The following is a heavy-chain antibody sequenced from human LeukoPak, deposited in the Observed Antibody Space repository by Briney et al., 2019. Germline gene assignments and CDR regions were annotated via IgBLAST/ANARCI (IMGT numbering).Heavy chain of an antibody. CDR3: ARGGMATIYYFDY. Sequence: PSETLSLTCTVSGGSISSYYWSRIRQPAGKGLEWIGRIYTSGSTNYNPSLKSRVTMSVDTSKNQFSLKLSSVTAADTAVYYCARGGMATIYYFDYWGQGTLVTVSS. J-gene: IGHJ4*02. D-gene: IGHD5-24*01. CDR1: GGSISSYY. CDR2: IYTSGST. V-gene: IGHV4-4*07.